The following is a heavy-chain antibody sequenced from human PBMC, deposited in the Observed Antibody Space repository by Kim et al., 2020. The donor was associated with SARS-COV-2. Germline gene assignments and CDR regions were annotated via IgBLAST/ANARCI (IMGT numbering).Heavy chain of an antibody. CDR2: IIPIFGTA. CDR3: ATSIAVAGTAFDY. J-gene: IGHJ4*02. CDR1: GGTFSSYA. V-gene: IGHV1-69*06. Sequence: SVKVSCKASGGTFSSYAISWVRQAPGQGLEWMGGIIPIFGTANYAQKFQGRVTITADKSTSTAYMELSSLRSEDTAVYYCATSIAVAGTAFDYWGQGTLVTVSS. D-gene: IGHD6-19*01.